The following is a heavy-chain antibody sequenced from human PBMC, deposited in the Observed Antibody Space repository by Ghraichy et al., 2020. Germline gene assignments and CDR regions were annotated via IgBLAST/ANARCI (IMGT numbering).Heavy chain of an antibody. D-gene: IGHD6-19*01. V-gene: IGHV4-59*01. CDR2: IYYSGST. J-gene: IGHJ2*01. Sequence: ESLNISCTVSGGSISSYYWSWIRQPPGKGLEWIGYIYYSGSTNYNPSLKNRVTISVDTSKNQFSLKLSSVTAADTAVYYCARTLPGIAVAGYWYFDLWGRGTLVTVSS. CDR3: ARTLPGIAVAGYWYFDL. CDR1: GGSISSYY.